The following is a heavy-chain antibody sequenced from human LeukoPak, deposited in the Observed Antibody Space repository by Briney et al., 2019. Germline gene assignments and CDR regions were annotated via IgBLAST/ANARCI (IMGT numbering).Heavy chain of an antibody. CDR2: IYHSGST. Sequence: SETLSLTCAVSGVSISSGGYSWSWIRQPPGKGLEWIGYIYHSGSTYYNPSLKSRVTISVDRSKNQFSLKLSSVTAADTAMYYCARTSIAARRANAFDIWGQGTMVTVSS. J-gene: IGHJ3*02. V-gene: IGHV4-30-2*01. CDR1: GVSISSGGYS. D-gene: IGHD6-6*01. CDR3: ARTSIAARRANAFDI.